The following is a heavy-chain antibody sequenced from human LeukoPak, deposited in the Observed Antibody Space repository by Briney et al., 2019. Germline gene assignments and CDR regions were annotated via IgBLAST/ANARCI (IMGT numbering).Heavy chain of an antibody. Sequence: PSQTLSLTCTVSGGSISSGDYYWSWIRQPPGKGLEWIGYIYYSGSTYYNPSLKSRVTISVYTSKNQFPLKLSSVTAADTAVYYCARASVAAAGRGHDYWGQGTLVTVSS. CDR3: ARASVAAAGRGHDY. D-gene: IGHD6-13*01. V-gene: IGHV4-30-4*01. CDR2: IYYSGST. J-gene: IGHJ4*02. CDR1: GGSISSGDYY.